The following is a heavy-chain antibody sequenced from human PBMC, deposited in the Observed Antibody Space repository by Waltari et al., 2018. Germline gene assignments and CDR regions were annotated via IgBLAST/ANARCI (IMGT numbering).Heavy chain of an antibody. V-gene: IGHV3-30*03. Sequence: QVQLVDSGGGLVQPGRSLRLSRASSGFPFSRSGLPVVPRGCRREGRHGVRKAPGKGLEWVAVVSYDGGTKYYADSVKGRFTISRDNSQNMLYVEMNSLRPEDTAMYYCAVDFWSGGDYWGQGTLVAVSS. D-gene: IGHD3-3*01. J-gene: IGHJ4*02. CDR3: AVDFWSGGDY. CDR1: GFPFSRSG. CDR2: VSYDGGTK.